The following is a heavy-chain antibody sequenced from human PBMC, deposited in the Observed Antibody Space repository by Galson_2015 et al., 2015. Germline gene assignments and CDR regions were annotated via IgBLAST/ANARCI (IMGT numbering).Heavy chain of an antibody. CDR1: GSTFSSYS. CDR2: ISSSSSYI. CDR3: ARDSDRTFDP. J-gene: IGHJ5*02. Sequence: SLRLSCAASGSTFSSYSMNWVRQAPGKGLEWVSSISSSSSYIYYADSVKGRFTISRDNAKNSLYLQMNSLRAEDTAVYYCARDSDRTFDPWGQGTLVTVSS. V-gene: IGHV3-21*01.